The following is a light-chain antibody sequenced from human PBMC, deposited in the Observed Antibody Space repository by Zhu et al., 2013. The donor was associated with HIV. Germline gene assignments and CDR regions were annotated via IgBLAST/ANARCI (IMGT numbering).Light chain of an antibody. CDR1: QSLNTY. CDR2: KTS. Sequence: DIQMTQSPSTLSAFLGDTVSITCRASQSLNTYLAWYQQKPGKPPKLLIYKTSSLESGVPSRFSGSASGTEFTLTISNLQPDDFATYYCQQLKTYPRSFGQGTKVEI. V-gene: IGKV1-5*03. J-gene: IGKJ2*01. CDR3: QQLKTYPRS.